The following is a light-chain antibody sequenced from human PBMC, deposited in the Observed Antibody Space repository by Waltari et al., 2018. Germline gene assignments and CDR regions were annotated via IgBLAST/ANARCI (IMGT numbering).Light chain of an antibody. J-gene: IGLJ3*02. CDR2: VNRDGSH. CDR3: QTGGHGTWV. CDR1: SGHSSNV. V-gene: IGLV4-69*01. Sequence: QLVLTQSPSASASLGASVKLTCTLSSGHSSNVIAWLQQQPEKGPRYLMKVNRDGSHSKGDKIPDRFSGSSSGAEHYLTISSLHSEDEADYYCQTGGHGTWVFGGGTKLTVL.